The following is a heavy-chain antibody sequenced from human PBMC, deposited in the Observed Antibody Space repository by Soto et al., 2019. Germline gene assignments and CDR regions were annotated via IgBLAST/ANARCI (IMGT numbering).Heavy chain of an antibody. Sequence: QSQTLSLTCAISGDSVSSNSAAWNWIRQSPSRGLEWLGRTYYRSKWYNDYAVSVKSRITINPDTSKNQFSLQLNSVTPEDTAVYYCARDRSYCSSTSCYDPYFDYWGQGTLVTVSS. CDR2: TYYRSKWYN. J-gene: IGHJ4*02. CDR3: ARDRSYCSSTSCYDPYFDY. CDR1: GDSVSSNSAA. D-gene: IGHD2-2*01. V-gene: IGHV6-1*01.